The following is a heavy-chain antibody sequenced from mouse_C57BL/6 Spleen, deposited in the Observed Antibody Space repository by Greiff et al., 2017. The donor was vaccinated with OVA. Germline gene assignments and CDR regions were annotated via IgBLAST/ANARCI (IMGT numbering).Heavy chain of an antibody. V-gene: IGHV5-17*01. Sequence: EVKLMESGGGLVKPGGSLKLSCAASGFTFSDYGMHWVRQAPEKGLEWVAYISSGSSTIYYADTVKGRFTISRDNAKNTLFLQMTSLRSEDTAMYYCARGGSSGGDYWGQGTTLTVSS. CDR1: GFTFSDYG. CDR3: ARGGSSGGDY. D-gene: IGHD3-2*02. CDR2: ISSGSSTI. J-gene: IGHJ2*01.